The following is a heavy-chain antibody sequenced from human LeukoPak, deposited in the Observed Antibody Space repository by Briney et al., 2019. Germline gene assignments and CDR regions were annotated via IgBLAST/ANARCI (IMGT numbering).Heavy chain of an antibody. J-gene: IGHJ4*02. Sequence: SGTLSLTCAVSGASISSNNWWWSWVRQPPGKGLEWIGEIYHSGSTNYNPSLKSRVTMSVDKSKNQFSLKLSSVTAADTAVYYCAGAEPRGIIWYPYWGQGTLVTVSS. CDR2: IYHSGST. V-gene: IGHV4-4*02. CDR3: AGAEPRGIIWYPY. D-gene: IGHD6-13*01. CDR1: GASISSNNW.